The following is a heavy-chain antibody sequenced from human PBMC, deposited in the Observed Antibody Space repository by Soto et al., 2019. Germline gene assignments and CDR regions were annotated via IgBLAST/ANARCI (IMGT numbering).Heavy chain of an antibody. D-gene: IGHD2-8*01. CDR2: IYYSGST. CDR1: GGSISSSSYY. J-gene: IGHJ4*02. CDR3: ASQGYCTNGVCYRRSKGFDY. V-gene: IGHV4-39*01. Sequence: PSETLSLTCTVSGGSISSSSYYWGWIRQPPGKGLEWIGSIYYSGSTYYNPSLKSRVTISVDTSKNQFSLKLSSVTAADTAVYYCASQGYCTNGVCYRRSKGFDYWGQGTLVTVSS.